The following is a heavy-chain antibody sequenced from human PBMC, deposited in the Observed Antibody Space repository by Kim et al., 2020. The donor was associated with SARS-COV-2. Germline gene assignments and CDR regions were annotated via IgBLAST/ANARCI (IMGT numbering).Heavy chain of an antibody. Sequence: GGSLRLSCAASGFSFNNYAMHWVRQAPGKGLQWVAGISYDGSKKYYAEPVQGRITVYRDSSKNMVYLQMNSLRAEDTAMYFCAKVNSVCMIYPTRGAFYVWGLGTRVTVSS. J-gene: IGHJ3*01. CDR3: AKVNSVCMIYPTRGAFYV. CDR1: GFSFNNYA. CDR2: ISYDGSKK. V-gene: IGHV3-30*18. D-gene: IGHD2-8*01.